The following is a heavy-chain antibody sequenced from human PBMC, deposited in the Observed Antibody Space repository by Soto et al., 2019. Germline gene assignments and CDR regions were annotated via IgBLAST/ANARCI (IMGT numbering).Heavy chain of an antibody. J-gene: IGHJ4*01. V-gene: IGHV1-18*01. CDR3: AIGAPLGY. D-gene: IGHD3-16*01. CDR1: GYDFTTYG. CDR2: INPYNGNT. Sequence: QVQLVQSGGELKKPGASVKVSCKASGYDFTTYGINWLRPAPVQGLEWMGWINPYNGNTNYLQNLQGRVTITTDTSTMTAYMELRILRSDDTAVYYCAIGAPLGYWGHGTLVTVS.